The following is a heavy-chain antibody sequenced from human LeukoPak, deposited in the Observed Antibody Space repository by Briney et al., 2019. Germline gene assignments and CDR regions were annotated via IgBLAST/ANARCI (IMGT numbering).Heavy chain of an antibody. CDR1: GDSVSSNSAT. CDR3: ARGSQITTWC. Sequence: SQTLSLTCAISGDSVSSNSATWNWIRRSPSRGLEWLGRTYYRSKWYNDYAVSVKSRITIDPDTSKNQFSLHLTSVTPEDTAVYYCARGSQITTWCWGQGTLVTVSS. D-gene: IGHD2-8*02. CDR2: TYYRSKWYN. J-gene: IGHJ4*02. V-gene: IGHV6-1*01.